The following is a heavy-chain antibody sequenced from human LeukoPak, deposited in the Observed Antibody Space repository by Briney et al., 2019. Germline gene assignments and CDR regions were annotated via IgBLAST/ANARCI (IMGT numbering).Heavy chain of an antibody. D-gene: IGHD1-1*01. CDR1: GFSFSSYW. CDR2: ISSSSSYI. CDR3: VRDQELGAGTRSGAFDI. Sequence: PGGSLRLSCAASGFSFSSYWMHWVRQAPGKGLEWVSSISSSSSYIYYADSVKGRFTISRDNSKNTLYLQMNSLRAEDTAVYYCVRDQELGAGTRSGAFDIWGQGTMVTVSS. V-gene: IGHV3-21*04. J-gene: IGHJ3*02.